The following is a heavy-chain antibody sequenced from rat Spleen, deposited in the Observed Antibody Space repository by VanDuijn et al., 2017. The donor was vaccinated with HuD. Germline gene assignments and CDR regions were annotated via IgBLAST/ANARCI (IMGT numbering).Heavy chain of an antibody. CDR3: ARRGGYDY. Sequence: EVQLQESGPGLVKPSQSLSLTCSVTGHSITTTYRWNWIRKFPGNKLEWMGYINSAGSTVYNPSLKSRISITRDTSKNQFFLQVNSVSTEDTATYYCARRGGYDYWGQGVMVTVSS. CDR1: GHSITTTYR. CDR2: INSAGST. D-gene: IGHD1-11*01. V-gene: IGHV3-3*01. J-gene: IGHJ2*01.